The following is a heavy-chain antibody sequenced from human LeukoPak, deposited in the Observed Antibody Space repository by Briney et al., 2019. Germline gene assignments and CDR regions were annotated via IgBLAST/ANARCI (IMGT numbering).Heavy chain of an antibody. CDR2: ISGSGGST. CDR3: AKDRSCSGSSCNVGS. V-gene: IGHV3-23*01. CDR1: GLTFSSFA. Sequence: GSLRLSCPASGLTFSSFAMSWVRQAPGKGLEWVSAISGSGGSTYYADSVKGRFTISRDNSKNTLFLQMNSLRAEDTAVYYCAKDRSCSGSSCNVGSWGQGTMVTVSS. D-gene: IGHD2-2*01. J-gene: IGHJ3*01.